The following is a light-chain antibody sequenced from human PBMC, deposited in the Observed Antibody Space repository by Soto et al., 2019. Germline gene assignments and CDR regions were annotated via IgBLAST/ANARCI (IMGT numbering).Light chain of an antibody. V-gene: IGLV2-18*01. J-gene: IGLJ1*01. CDR1: STDFVSYNR. CDR2: EAS. CDR3: SLYTSENTYV. Sequence: QSALTQRPSVSGSPGQSITISCTGTSTDFVSYNRVSWYQQPPGKAPKLIIYEASNRPSGVPDRFSGSKSGNTASLTISGLQAADEADYYCSLYTSENTYVFGTGTKVTVL.